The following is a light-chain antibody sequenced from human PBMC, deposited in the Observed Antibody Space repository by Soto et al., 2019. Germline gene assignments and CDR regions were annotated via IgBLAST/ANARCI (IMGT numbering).Light chain of an antibody. CDR1: TSDIGSYNF. Sequence: QSALTQPASVSGSPGQTITISCAGTTSDIGSYNFVSWYQQHPGTAPKLIIYEVTNRPLGISSRFSGSRSGNTASLTISGLRTEDGAHYYCSSCTLNSARVFGGGTKLTVL. CDR3: SSCTLNSARV. V-gene: IGLV2-14*03. CDR2: EVT. J-gene: IGLJ3*02.